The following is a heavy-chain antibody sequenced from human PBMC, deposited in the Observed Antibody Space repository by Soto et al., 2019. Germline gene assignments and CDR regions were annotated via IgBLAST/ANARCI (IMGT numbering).Heavy chain of an antibody. Sequence: PSETLSLTCTVSGGSISSSSYYWGWIRQPPGKGLEWIGSIYYSGSTYYNPSLKSRVTISVDTSKNQFSLKLSSVTAADTAVYYCARLTIFGTYYYYMDVWGKGTTVTVSS. CDR2: IYYSGST. CDR3: ARLTIFGTYYYYMDV. J-gene: IGHJ6*03. CDR1: GGSISSSSYY. V-gene: IGHV4-39*01. D-gene: IGHD3-3*01.